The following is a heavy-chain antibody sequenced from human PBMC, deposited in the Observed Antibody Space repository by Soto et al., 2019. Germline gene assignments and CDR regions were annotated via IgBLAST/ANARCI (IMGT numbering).Heavy chain of an antibody. D-gene: IGHD3-10*01. Sequence: PGESLKISCKGSGYSFTSDWIGWVRQMPGKGLEWMGIMYPGDSDTRYNPSLQGHVTLSVDVTVSTAFLQWRSPETSDTGMYYCARSPGRSGSDYFLGALVYFDYWGQGTLVTVSS. CDR3: ARSPGRSGSDYFLGALVYFDY. V-gene: IGHV5-51*01. J-gene: IGHJ4*02. CDR2: MYPGDSDT. CDR1: GYSFTSDW.